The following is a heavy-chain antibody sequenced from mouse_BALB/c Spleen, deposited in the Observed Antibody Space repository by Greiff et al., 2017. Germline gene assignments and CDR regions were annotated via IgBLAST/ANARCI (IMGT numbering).Heavy chain of an antibody. V-gene: IGHV5-6-5*01. Sequence: EVMLVESGGGLVKPGGSLKLSCAASGFTFSSYAMSWVRQTPEKRLEWVASISSGGSTYYPDSVKGRFTISRDNARNILYLQMSSLRSEDTAMYYCARRGYGSVMDYWGQGTSVTVSS. D-gene: IGHD1-1*01. J-gene: IGHJ4*01. CDR2: ISSGGST. CDR1: GFTFSSYA. CDR3: ARRGYGSVMDY.